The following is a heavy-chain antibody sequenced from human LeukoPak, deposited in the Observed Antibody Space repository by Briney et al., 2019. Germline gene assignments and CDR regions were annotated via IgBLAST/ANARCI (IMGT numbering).Heavy chain of an antibody. CDR3: AAKPLLFGY. CDR1: GDSVSSNSAT. V-gene: IGHV6-1*01. CDR2: TYYRSKWFN. J-gene: IGHJ4*02. Sequence: SQTLSLTCAVSGDSVSSNSATWNWIRQSPSRGLEWLGRTYYRSKWFNDYAPSVRGRITINPDTSKNQFSLQLNSVTPEDTAVYGCAAKPLLFGYWGEKTLDTVSS.